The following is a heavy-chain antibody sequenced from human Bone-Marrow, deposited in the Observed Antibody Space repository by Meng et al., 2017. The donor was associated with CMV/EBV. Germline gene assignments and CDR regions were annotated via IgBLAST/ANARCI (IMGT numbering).Heavy chain of an antibody. Sequence: ASVKVSCKASGYTFTSYDINWVRQATGQGLEWMGWMNPNSGNTGYAQKFQGRVTITRNTSTSTASMELSSLGAEDTAVYYWARSPRGGWGQGTLVTVSS. CDR1: GYTFTSYD. D-gene: IGHD3-16*01. CDR2: MNPNSGNT. J-gene: IGHJ4*02. V-gene: IGHV1-8*03. CDR3: ARSPRGG.